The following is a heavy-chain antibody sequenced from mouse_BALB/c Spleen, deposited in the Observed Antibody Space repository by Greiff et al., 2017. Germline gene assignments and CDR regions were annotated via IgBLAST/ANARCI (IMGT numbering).Heavy chain of an antibody. CDR1: GYTFTSYV. CDR3: AREGATVVARWYFDV. Sequence: EVQLQQSGPELVKPGASVKMSCKASGYTFTSYVMHWVKQKPGQGLEWIGYINPYNDGTKYNEKFKGKATLTSDKSSSTAYMELSSLTSEDSAVYYCAREGATVVARWYFDVWGAGTTVTVSS. V-gene: IGHV1-14*01. D-gene: IGHD1-1*01. CDR2: INPYNDGT. J-gene: IGHJ1*01.